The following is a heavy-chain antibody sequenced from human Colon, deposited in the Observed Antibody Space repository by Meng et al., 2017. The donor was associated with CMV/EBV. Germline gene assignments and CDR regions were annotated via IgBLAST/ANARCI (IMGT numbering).Heavy chain of an antibody. CDR1: GFTFSDYY. CDR3: ARGFYGRQYFDY. CDR2: ISSSGSTI. D-gene: IGHD2/OR15-2a*01. Sequence: GESLKISCVASGFTFSDYYMSWIRQAPGKGLEWVSYISSSGSTIYYADSVKGRFTISRDNAKNSLYLQMNSLRAEDTAVYYCARGFYGRQYFDYWGQGTLVTVSS. V-gene: IGHV3-11*01. J-gene: IGHJ4*02.